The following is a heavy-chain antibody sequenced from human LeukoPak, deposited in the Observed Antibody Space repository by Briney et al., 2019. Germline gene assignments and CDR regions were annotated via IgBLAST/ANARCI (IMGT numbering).Heavy chain of an antibody. D-gene: IGHD3-22*01. CDR1: GGSINYNY. J-gene: IGHJ5*02. CDR3: ARSRSGYYT. CDR2: IYASGST. V-gene: IGHV4-4*07. Sequence: SETLSLTCTVSGGSINYNYWSWIRQPAVRGLEWIGRIYASGSTNYNPSLKSQVTMSVDTSNNQLSLKMTSVTAADTAVYYCARSRSGYYTWGQGTPVTVSS.